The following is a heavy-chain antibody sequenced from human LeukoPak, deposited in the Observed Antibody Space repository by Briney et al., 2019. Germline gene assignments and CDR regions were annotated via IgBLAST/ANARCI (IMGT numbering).Heavy chain of an antibody. CDR3: ARDVGEYSSSLLPGWFDP. J-gene: IGHJ5*02. V-gene: IGHV3-48*03. CDR1: GFTFSSYE. Sequence: GGSLRLSCAASGFTFSSYEMNWVRQAPGKGLEWVSYISSSGSTIYYADSVKGRFTISRDNSKNTLYLQMNSLRAEDTAVYYCARDVGEYSSSLLPGWFDPWGQGTLVTVSS. D-gene: IGHD6-6*01. CDR2: ISSSGSTI.